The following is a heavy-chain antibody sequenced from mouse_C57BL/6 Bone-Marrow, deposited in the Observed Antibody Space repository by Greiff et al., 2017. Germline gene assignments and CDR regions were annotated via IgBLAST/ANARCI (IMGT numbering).Heavy chain of an antibody. D-gene: IGHD1-1*02. CDR1: GFTFSSYT. J-gene: IGHJ2*01. Sequence: EVQRVESGGGLVKPGGSLKLSCAASGFTFSSYTMSWVRQTPEKRLEWVATISGGGGNTYYPDSVKGRFTISRDNAKNTLYLQMSSLRSEDTALYYCARRVGNFDYWGQGTTLTVSS. CDR2: ISGGGGNT. CDR3: ARRVGNFDY. V-gene: IGHV5-9*01.